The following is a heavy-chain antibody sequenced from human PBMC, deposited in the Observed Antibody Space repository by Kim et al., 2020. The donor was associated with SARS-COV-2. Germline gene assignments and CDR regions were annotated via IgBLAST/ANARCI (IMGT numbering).Heavy chain of an antibody. V-gene: IGHV3-48*03. CDR3: AREGWSGYFQIHYYYMDV. J-gene: IGHJ6*03. CDR1: GFTFSSYE. D-gene: IGHD3-3*01. Sequence: GGSLRLSCAASGFTFSSYEMNWVRQAPGKGLEWVSYISSSGSTIYYADSVKGRFTISRDNAKNSLYLQMNSLRAEDTAVYYCAREGWSGYFQIHYYYMDVWGKGTTVTVSS. CDR2: ISSSGSTI.